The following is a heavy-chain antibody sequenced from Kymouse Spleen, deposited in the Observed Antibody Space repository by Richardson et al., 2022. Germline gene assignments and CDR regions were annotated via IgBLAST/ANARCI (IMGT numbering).Heavy chain of an antibody. V-gene: IGHV3-30*18. CDR2: ISYDGSNK. Sequence: QVQLVESGGGVVQPGRSLRLSCAASGFTFSSYGMHWVRQAPGKGLEWVAVISYDGSNKYYADSVKGRFTISRDNSKNTLYLQMNSLRAEDTAVYYCAKADYYGSGSYNYFDYWGQGTLVTVSS. CDR1: GFTFSSYG. J-gene: IGHJ4*02. CDR3: AKADYYGSGSYNYFDY. D-gene: IGHD3-10*01.